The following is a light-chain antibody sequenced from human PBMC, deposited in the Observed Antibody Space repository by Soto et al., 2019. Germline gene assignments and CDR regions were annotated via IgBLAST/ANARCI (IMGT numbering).Light chain of an antibody. CDR2: GNS. CDR3: QSYDSSLSGPWV. CDR1: SSNIGAGYD. J-gene: IGLJ3*02. Sequence: QSVLTQPPSVSGAPGQRVTISCTGSSSNIGAGYDVHWYQQLPGTAPILLIYGNSNRPSGVPDRFSGSKSGTSASLAITGLQAEDEADYYCQSYDSSLSGPWVFGGGTQLTVL. V-gene: IGLV1-40*01.